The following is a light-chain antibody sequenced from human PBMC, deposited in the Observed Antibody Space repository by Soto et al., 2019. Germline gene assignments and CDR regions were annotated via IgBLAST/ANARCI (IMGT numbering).Light chain of an antibody. V-gene: IGLV2-23*01. CDR3: CSYAGSSLYV. Sequence: QSVLTQPASVSLSPGQSITISCIGTTSDVGGYNLVSWYQQHTAKAPKLLIYEGSKRPSGVSNRFSGSKSGNTASLTISGLQAEDEADYYCCSYAGSSLYVFGTGTKVTVL. CDR1: TSDVGGYNL. CDR2: EGS. J-gene: IGLJ1*01.